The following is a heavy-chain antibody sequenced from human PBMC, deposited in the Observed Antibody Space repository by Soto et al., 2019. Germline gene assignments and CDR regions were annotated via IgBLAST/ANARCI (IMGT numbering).Heavy chain of an antibody. D-gene: IGHD2-2*01. J-gene: IGHJ6*03. CDR3: ARVGACSSTSCYYYYYYMDV. V-gene: IGHV3-33*01. Sequence: GGSLRLSCAASGFTFSSYGMHWVRQAPGKGLEWVAVIWYDGSNKYYADSVKGRFTISRDNSKNTLYLQMNSLRAEDTAVYYCARVGACSSTSCYYYYYYMDVWGKGTTVTVS. CDR2: IWYDGSNK. CDR1: GFTFSSYG.